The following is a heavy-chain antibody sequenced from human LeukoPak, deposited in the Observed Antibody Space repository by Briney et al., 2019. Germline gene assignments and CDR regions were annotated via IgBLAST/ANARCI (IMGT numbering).Heavy chain of an antibody. Sequence: SETLSLTCTVSGGSVSSSSYYWGWIRQPPGKGLEWIGSIYYSGSTYYNPSLKSRVTISVDTSKNQFSLKLRSVTAADTAVYYCARHGTYSSGWFIIDYWGQGTLVTVSS. V-gene: IGHV4-39*07. CDR1: GGSVSSSSYY. CDR3: ARHGTYSSGWFIIDY. CDR2: IYYSGST. J-gene: IGHJ4*02. D-gene: IGHD6-19*01.